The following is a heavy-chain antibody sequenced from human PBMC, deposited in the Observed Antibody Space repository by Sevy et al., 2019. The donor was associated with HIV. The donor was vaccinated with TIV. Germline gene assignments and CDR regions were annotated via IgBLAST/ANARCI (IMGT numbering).Heavy chain of an antibody. CDR3: ARGGGLPPSTFGSIWHYFDY. CDR1: GFTFSSYA. J-gene: IGHJ4*02. CDR2: ISYDGSNK. Sequence: GGSLRLSCAASGFTFSSYAMHWVRQAPGKGLEWVAVISYDGSNKYYADSVKGRFTISRDNSKNTLYLQMNSLRAEDTAVYYCARGGGLPPSTFGSIWHYFDYWGQGTLVTVSS. V-gene: IGHV3-30*04. D-gene: IGHD3-16*01.